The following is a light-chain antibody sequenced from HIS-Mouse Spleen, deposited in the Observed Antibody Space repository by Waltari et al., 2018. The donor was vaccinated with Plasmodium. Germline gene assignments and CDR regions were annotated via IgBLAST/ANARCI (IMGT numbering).Light chain of an antibody. CDR2: GAS. J-gene: IGKJ2*01. CDR1: QSVSSN. CDR3: QQYNNWPPYT. Sequence: ITQSPSTLSASVGDRVTITCRASQSVSSNLAWYQQKPGQAPRPLIDGASTRATGIPARFSGSGSGTEFTLTISSMQSEDFAVYYCQQYNNWPPYTFGQGTKLEIK. V-gene: IGKV3-15*01.